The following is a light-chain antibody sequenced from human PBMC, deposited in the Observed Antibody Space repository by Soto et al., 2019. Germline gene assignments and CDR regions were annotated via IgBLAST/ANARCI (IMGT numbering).Light chain of an antibody. CDR2: GAS. CDR1: QSVQFNY. J-gene: IGKJ1*01. Sequence: EIVWTQSPGTLSWSPGERATLSCRASQSVQFNYVAWYEQKPGQAPRLLIYGASSRATGIPDRFSGSGSGMDFTLTISRLEPEDFAVYYCQQYGTSRTFGPGTQVDIK. V-gene: IGKV3-20*01. CDR3: QQYGTSRT.